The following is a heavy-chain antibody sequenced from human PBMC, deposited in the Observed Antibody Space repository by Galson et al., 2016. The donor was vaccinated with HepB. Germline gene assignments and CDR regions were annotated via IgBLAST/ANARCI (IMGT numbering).Heavy chain of an antibody. CDR2: ISFDGRKQ. CDR3: ARYYSYSTTWPFFDK. J-gene: IGHJ4*02. Sequence: SLRLSCAVSGFTFSGFDMHWVRQAPGKGPEWVARISFDGRKQDYTSSVKGRFTISRENSGNTLYLQMHNLRAEDTAVYFCARYYSYSTTWPFFDKSGQGTLVTVSS. V-gene: IGHV3-30*03. CDR1: GFTFSGFD. D-gene: IGHD6-13*01.